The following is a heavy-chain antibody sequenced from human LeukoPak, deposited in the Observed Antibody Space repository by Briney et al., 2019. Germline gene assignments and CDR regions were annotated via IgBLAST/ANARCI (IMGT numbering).Heavy chain of an antibody. CDR1: GFTFSSYS. D-gene: IGHD1-26*01. CDR3: ARDLVGATKPVDY. Sequence: GGSLRLSCAASGFTFSSYSMNWVRQAPGKGLEWVSSISSSSSYIYYADSVKGRFTISRDNAKNSLYLQMNSLRAEDTAVYYCARDLVGATKPVDYWGQGTLVTVSS. V-gene: IGHV3-21*01. J-gene: IGHJ4*02. CDR2: ISSSSSYI.